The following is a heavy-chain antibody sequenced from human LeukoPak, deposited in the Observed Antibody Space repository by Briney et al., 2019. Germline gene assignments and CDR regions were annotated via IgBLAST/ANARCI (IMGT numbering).Heavy chain of an antibody. V-gene: IGHV1-8*01. Sequence: ASVKVSCKASGYTFTSYDINWVRQATGQGLEWMGWMNPNSGNTGYVQKFQGRVTMTRNTTISTAYMELSSLRSEDTAVYYCARGYGGELFRVFRYWGQGTLVTVSS. CDR3: ARGYGGELFRVFRY. J-gene: IGHJ4*02. D-gene: IGHD3-10*01. CDR2: MNPNSGNT. CDR1: GYTFTSYD.